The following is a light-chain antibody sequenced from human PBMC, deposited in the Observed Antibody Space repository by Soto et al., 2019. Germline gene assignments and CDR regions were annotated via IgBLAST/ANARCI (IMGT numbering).Light chain of an antibody. CDR1: QSVNSNY. CDR2: GAS. Sequence: GDRATLSCRASQSVNSNYLAWYQRKPGQAPRLLIYGASNRATDIPYRFSASGSGTDFTLTITRLEAEDFAVYYCQQYDSTPPTFGQGTKVEVK. CDR3: QQYDSTPPT. J-gene: IGKJ1*01. V-gene: IGKV3-20*01.